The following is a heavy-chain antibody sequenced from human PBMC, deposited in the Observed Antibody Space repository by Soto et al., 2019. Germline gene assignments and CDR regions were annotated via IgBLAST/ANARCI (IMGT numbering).Heavy chain of an antibody. CDR3: ARVDYYYYYGMDV. J-gene: IGHJ6*02. CDR2: ISNTGSII. CDR1: GFTFSSYE. V-gene: IGHV3-48*03. Sequence: GGSLRLSCVASGFTFSSYEINWVRQASGKGLELVSYISNTGSIIYYADSVKGRFTISRDNAKNSLSLQMNSLRAEDTAVYYCARVDYYYYYGMDVWGQGTTVTVSS.